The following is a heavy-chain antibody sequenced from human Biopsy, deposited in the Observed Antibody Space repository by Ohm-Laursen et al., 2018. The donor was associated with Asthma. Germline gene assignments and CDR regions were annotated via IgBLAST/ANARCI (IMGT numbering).Heavy chain of an antibody. CDR3: ARTYYDFLTGQVNDALAM. J-gene: IGHJ3*02. V-gene: IGHV1-3*01. Sequence: ASVKVSCKPSGYTFINYAIHWVRQAPGQRLEWMGWINAGNGNTKYSEKFQGRVTITRDTSASTAYMDLSSLRSEDTAVYYCARTYYDFLTGQVNDALAMWGQGTVVTVSS. D-gene: IGHD3-9*01. CDR2: INAGNGNT. CDR1: GYTFINYA.